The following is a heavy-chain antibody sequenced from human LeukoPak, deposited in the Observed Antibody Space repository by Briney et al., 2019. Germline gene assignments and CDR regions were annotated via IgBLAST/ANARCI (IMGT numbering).Heavy chain of an antibody. CDR3: ARPDYGGIDY. J-gene: IGHJ4*02. D-gene: IGHD4-23*01. CDR1: GFIFSSYT. V-gene: IGHV3-21*01. CDR2: ISSGSTYI. Sequence: GGSPRLSCAASGFIFSSYTMKWVRQAPGKGLEWVSSISSGSTYIYYADSVKGRFTISRDNAKSSLYLQMNSLRAEDTAVYYCARPDYGGIDYWGQGTLVTVSS.